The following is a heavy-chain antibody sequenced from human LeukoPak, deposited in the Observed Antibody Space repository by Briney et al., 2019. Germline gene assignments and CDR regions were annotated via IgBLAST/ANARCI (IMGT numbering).Heavy chain of an antibody. CDR2: INPSGGST. CDR3: ARFVVVRGPMEYYYYYMDV. J-gene: IGHJ6*03. V-gene: IGHV1-46*01. CDR1: GYTFTSYY. Sequence: ASVKVSCKASGYTFTSYYMHWVRQAPGQGLEWMGIINPSGGSTSYAQKFQGRVTMTRDMSTSTVYMELSSLRSEDTAVFFCARFVVVRGPMEYYYYYMDVWGRGTTVIVSS. D-gene: IGHD2-2*01.